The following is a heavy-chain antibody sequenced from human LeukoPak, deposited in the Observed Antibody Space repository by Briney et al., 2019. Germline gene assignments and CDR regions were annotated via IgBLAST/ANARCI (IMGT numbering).Heavy chain of an antibody. D-gene: IGHD2-2*01. J-gene: IGHJ5*02. CDR2: IYYSGST. V-gene: IGHV4-31*03. CDR1: GGSISSGGYY. Sequence: SETLSLTCTVSGGSISSGGYYWSWTRQHPGKGLEWIGYIYYSGSTYYNPSLKSRVTISVDTSKNQFSLKLSSVTAADTAVYYCARGDCSSTSCYYRVWFDPWGQGTLVTVSS. CDR3: ARGDCSSTSCYYRVWFDP.